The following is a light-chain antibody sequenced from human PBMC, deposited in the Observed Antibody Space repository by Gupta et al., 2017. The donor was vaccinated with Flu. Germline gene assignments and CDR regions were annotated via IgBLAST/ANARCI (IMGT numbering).Light chain of an antibody. Sequence: SYELTQPLSVSVALGQTARIPCGGDNVGIRDVHWYQQKPGQAPVLVIHRNTDRPAGIPERFSGSKSGNTATLTIGGAQVGDEADFDCQVWDSSTEVFGGGTKLTVL. J-gene: IGLJ3*02. CDR1: NVGIRD. CDR3: QVWDSSTEV. CDR2: RNT. V-gene: IGLV3-9*01.